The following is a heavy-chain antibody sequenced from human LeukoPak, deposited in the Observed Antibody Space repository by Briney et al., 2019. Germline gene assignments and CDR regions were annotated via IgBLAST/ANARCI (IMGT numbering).Heavy chain of an antibody. CDR3: ARGRASYFDY. CDR1: GFTVSSND. CDR2: IYSGRST. V-gene: IGHV3-66*01. J-gene: IGHJ4*02. Sequence: GGSLRLSCAASGFTVSSNDMSWVRQAPGKGLEWVSLIYSGRSTYYADSVKGRFTISRDNAKNSLYLQMNSLRAEDTAVYYCARGRASYFDYWGQGTLVTVSS.